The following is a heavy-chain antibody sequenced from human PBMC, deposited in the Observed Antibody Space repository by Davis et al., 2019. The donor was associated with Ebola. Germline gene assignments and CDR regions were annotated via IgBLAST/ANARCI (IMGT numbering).Heavy chain of an antibody. D-gene: IGHD3-10*01. Sequence: AASVKVSCKASGGTFSSSAFSWVRQAPGQGLEWMGGIIPIFGTANYAQKFQGRVTITADESTSTAYMELSSLRSEDTAVYFCARGYGSGSDYEDYRGQGTLVTVAS. V-gene: IGHV1-69*13. CDR3: ARGYGSGSDYEDY. CDR1: GGTFSSSA. CDR2: IIPIFGTA. J-gene: IGHJ4*02.